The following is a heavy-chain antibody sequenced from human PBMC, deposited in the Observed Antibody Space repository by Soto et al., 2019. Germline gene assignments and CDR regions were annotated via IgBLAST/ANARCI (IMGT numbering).Heavy chain of an antibody. CDR2: IYSGGST. CDR3: ARDLYFDY. CDR1: GFTVTSHY. Sequence: EMQLVESGGGLVQPGGSLRLSCAASGFTVTSHYMSWVRQAPGKGLEWVSVIYSGGSTYYAVSVKGRFTISRDNSKNTRYLQMNSLRAEDTAVYYCARDLYFDYWGQGTLVTVSS. V-gene: IGHV3-66*01. J-gene: IGHJ4*02.